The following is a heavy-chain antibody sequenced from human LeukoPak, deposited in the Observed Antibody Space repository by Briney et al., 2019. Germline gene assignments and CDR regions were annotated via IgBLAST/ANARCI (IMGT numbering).Heavy chain of an antibody. V-gene: IGHV4-4*02. CDR1: GGSISSSNW. J-gene: IGHJ4*02. CDR2: ISHDGSA. CDR3: AIKRTRAAAVPGAFEY. Sequence: SGTLSLTCAVSGGSISSSNWWSWVRQPPGKGLDWIGEISHDGSANYNPSLKSRVTISVDKSKNQFSLNLSSVTAADTAVYFCAIKRTRAAAVPGAFEYWGQGTLVTVSS. D-gene: IGHD6-13*01.